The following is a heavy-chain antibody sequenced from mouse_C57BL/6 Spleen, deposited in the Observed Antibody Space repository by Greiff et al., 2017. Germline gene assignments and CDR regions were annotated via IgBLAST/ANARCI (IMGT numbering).Heavy chain of an antibody. CDR1: GYTFTGYW. V-gene: IGHV1-9*01. D-gene: IGHD2-2*01. J-gene: IGHJ4*01. Sequence: QVQLQQSGAELMKPGASVKLSCKATGYTFTGYWIEWVKQRPGHGLEWIGEILPGSGSTNYNEKFKGKATFTADTSSNTAYMQLRSLTTEDSAIYYCARGRGVTTAYYYAMDYWGQGTSVTVSS. CDR2: ILPGSGST. CDR3: ARGRGVTTAYYYAMDY.